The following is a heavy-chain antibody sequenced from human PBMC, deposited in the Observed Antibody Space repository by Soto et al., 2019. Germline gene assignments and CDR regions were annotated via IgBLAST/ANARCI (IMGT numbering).Heavy chain of an antibody. CDR3: ARPRPPSCDSWFDP. V-gene: IGHV5-51*01. CDR1: GYSFTSYW. CDR2: IYPGDTET. J-gene: IGHJ5*02. Sequence: GESLKISCKGSGYSFTSYWIVWVRQMPGKGLEWMGSIYPGDTETRYSPSFQGQVTISADKSIHTAYLRWSSQWASDTAMYYCARPRPPSCDSWFDPWGQGTLVTVSS.